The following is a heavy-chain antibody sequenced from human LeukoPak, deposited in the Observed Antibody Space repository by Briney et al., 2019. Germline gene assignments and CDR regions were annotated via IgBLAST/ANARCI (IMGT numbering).Heavy chain of an antibody. CDR3: ARETGESYFDY. J-gene: IGHJ4*02. CDR2: ISSSSSTI. V-gene: IGHV3-48*01. Sequence: GGSLRLSCAASGFTFSSYSMNWVRQAPGKGLEWVSYISSSSSTIYYADSVKGRFTISRDNAKNSLYLQMNSLRAEDTAVYYCARETGESYFDYWGQGTLVTVSS. CDR1: GFTFSSYS. D-gene: IGHD1-14*01.